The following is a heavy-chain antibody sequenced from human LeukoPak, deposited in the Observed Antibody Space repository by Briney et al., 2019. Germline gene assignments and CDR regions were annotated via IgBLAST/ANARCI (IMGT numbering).Heavy chain of an antibody. CDR3: ARGTKGGHLDN. Sequence: GGYLRLYCAASGFTVSSNYMSWVRQAPGKGLEWVSVIYSGGSTYYADSVKGRFTISRDNSKNTLYLQMNSLRAEDTAVYYCARGTKGGHLDNWGQGTLVTVSS. V-gene: IGHV3-53*01. J-gene: IGHJ4*02. CDR1: GFTVSSNY. D-gene: IGHD1-1*01. CDR2: IYSGGST.